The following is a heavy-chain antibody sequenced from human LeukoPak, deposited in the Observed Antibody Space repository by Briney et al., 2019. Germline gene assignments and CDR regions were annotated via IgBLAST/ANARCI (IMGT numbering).Heavy chain of an antibody. D-gene: IGHD3-10*01. J-gene: IGHJ6*03. Sequence: ASVKVSCKASGYTFTSYGISWVRQAPGQGLEWMGWNSAYNGNTNYAQKLQGRVTMTTDTSTSTAYMELRSLRSDDTAVYYCAREGGIYGSGKTDYYYYYMDVWGKGTTVTISS. CDR2: NSAYNGNT. CDR3: AREGGIYGSGKTDYYYYYMDV. CDR1: GYTFTSYG. V-gene: IGHV1-18*01.